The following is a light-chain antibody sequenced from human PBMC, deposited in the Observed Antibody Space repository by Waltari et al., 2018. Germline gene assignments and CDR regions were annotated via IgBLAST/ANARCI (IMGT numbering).Light chain of an antibody. Sequence: SSELTQDPAVSVALEQTARITCQGDSLRIYYVSWFHQKPGQAPALVNYGKNNRPSVIPDRFSDSSSGRTASLTIIGAQAEDEADYYCHSRDSSGDVIIGGGTKLTVV. CDR1: SLRIYY. CDR2: GKN. V-gene: IGLV3-19*01. CDR3: HSRDSSGDVI. J-gene: IGLJ2*01.